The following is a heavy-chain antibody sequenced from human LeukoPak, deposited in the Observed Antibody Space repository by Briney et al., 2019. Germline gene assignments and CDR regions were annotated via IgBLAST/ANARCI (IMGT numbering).Heavy chain of an antibody. CDR3: ARPHCSSTSCYWLF. D-gene: IGHD2-2*01. Sequence: SETLSLTRTVSGGSISTSDYYWGWIRQPPGKGLEWIGSIYYSGTIYYNPSLKSRLAISIDTSENQFSLRLSSVTAADTAVYYCARPHCSSTSCYWLFWGQGTLVTVSS. J-gene: IGHJ4*02. CDR1: GGSISTSDYY. CDR2: IYYSGTI. V-gene: IGHV4-39*01.